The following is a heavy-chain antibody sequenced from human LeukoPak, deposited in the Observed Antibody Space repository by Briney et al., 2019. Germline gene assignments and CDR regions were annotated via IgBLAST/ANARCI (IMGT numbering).Heavy chain of an antibody. J-gene: IGHJ4*02. CDR3: ARVLLDSSSWYSHFDY. Sequence: SVKVSCKASGGTFSSYAISWVRQAPGQGLEWMGGIIPIFGTANYAQKFQGRVTITADEFTSTAYMELSSLRSEDTAVYYCARVLLDSSSWYSHFDYWGQGTLVTVSS. CDR1: GGTFSSYA. D-gene: IGHD6-13*01. V-gene: IGHV1-69*13. CDR2: IIPIFGTA.